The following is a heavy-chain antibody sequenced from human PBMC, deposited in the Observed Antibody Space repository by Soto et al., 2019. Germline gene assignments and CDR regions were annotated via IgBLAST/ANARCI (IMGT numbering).Heavy chain of an antibody. D-gene: IGHD1-26*01. V-gene: IGHV3-30*18. J-gene: IGHJ6*02. CDR3: AKDVVVGATTGLGDYYYYYGMDV. Sequence: QVQLVESGGGVVQPGRSLRLPCAASGFTFSSYGMHWVRQAPGKGLEWVAVISYDGSNKYYADSVKGRFTISRDNSKNTLYLQMNSLRAEDTAVYYCAKDVVVGATTGLGDYYYYYGMDVWGQGTTVTVSS. CDR1: GFTFSSYG. CDR2: ISYDGSNK.